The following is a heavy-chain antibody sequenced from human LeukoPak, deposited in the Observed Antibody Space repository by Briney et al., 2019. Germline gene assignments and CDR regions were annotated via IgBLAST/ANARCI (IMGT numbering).Heavy chain of an antibody. CDR2: IRYDGSNK. D-gene: IGHD2-2*01. CDR3: AKGLYQLLSKGDYFDY. J-gene: IGHJ4*02. Sequence: GGSLRLSCAASGFTFSSYGMHWVRQAPGKGLEWVAFIRYDGSNKYYADSVKGRFTISRDNSKNTLYLQMNSLRAEDTAVYYCAKGLYQLLSKGDYFDYWGQGTLVTVSS. CDR1: GFTFSSYG. V-gene: IGHV3-30*02.